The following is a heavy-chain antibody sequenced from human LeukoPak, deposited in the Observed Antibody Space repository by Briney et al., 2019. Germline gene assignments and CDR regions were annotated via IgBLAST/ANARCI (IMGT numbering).Heavy chain of an antibody. CDR3: AKEVVKQWLVLDY. V-gene: IGHV3-23*01. Sequence: GGSLRLSCAASGFTFSAYTLNWVRQGPGKGLEWVSAIVGSGTTYYADSVKGRFAISRDNSKNTLYLQMSSLRAEDTAIYYCAKEVVKQWLVLDYWGQGTLVTVSS. CDR1: GFTFSAYT. J-gene: IGHJ4*02. D-gene: IGHD6-19*01. CDR2: IVGSGTT.